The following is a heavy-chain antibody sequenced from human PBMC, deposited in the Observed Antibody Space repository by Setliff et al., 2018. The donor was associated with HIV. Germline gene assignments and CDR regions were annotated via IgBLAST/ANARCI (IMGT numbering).Heavy chain of an antibody. J-gene: IGHJ2*01. CDR3: ARDWVTRSNYCCSGSPWYFDF. V-gene: IGHV4-4*07. D-gene: IGHD3-10*01. Sequence: PSETLSLTCTVSGDSLGDYYWDWIRQPAGKGLEWIGRVYASAYSNYNPSLKSRVTMSVDTSQNQFSLKLRSVNAADTAVYYCARDWVTRSNYCCSGSPWYFDFWGRGSLVTVSS. CDR2: VYASAYS. CDR1: GDSLGDYY.